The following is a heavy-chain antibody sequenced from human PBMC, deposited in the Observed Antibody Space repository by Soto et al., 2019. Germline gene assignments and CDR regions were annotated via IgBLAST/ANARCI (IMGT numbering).Heavy chain of an antibody. CDR2: ISYDGSNK. CDR3: AKGSRYSYGHDHFDY. CDR1: GSTFSSYG. J-gene: IGHJ4*02. D-gene: IGHD5-18*01. Sequence: QVQLVESGGGVVQPGRSLRLSCAASGSTFSSYGMHWVRQAPGKGLEWVAVISYDGSNKYYADSVKSRFTISRDNSKNTVYLQMNSLRAEDTAVYYSAKGSRYSYGHDHFDYWGQRTLGTVAS. V-gene: IGHV3-30*18.